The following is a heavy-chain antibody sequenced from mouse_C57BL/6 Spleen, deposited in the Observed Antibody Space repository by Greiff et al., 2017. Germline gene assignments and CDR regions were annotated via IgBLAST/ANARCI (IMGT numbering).Heavy chain of an antibody. Sequence: QVQLKESGAELAKPGASVKLSCKASGYTFTSYWMHWVKQRPGQGLEWIGYINPSSGYTKYNQKFKDKATLTADKSSSTAYMRLSSLAYEDSAVYCCARGTAQASAYWGQGTLVTVSA. D-gene: IGHD3-2*02. CDR2: INPSSGYT. J-gene: IGHJ3*01. V-gene: IGHV1-7*01. CDR1: GYTFTSYW. CDR3: ARGTAQASAY.